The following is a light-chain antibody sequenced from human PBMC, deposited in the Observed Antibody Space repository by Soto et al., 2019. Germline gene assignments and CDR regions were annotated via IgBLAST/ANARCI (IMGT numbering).Light chain of an antibody. CDR1: QSVSSH. J-gene: IGKJ5*01. Sequence: EIVMTQSPATLSVSPGERATLSCRASQSVSSHLAWYQHKPGQAPRLLIYDAYNRATGIPPRFSGSGSGTDFTLTISSLEPEDSAVYYCQQRHMWPITFGQGTRLEIK. V-gene: IGKV3-11*01. CDR2: DAY. CDR3: QQRHMWPIT.